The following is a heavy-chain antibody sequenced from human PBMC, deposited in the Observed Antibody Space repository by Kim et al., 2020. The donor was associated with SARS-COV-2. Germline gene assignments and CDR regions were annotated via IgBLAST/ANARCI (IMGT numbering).Heavy chain of an antibody. CDR1: RASINTYSFY. CDR3: TRHLHSTSWLFDF. J-gene: IGHJ4*02. V-gene: IGHV4-39*01. CDR2: VFITGSA. D-gene: IGHD2-2*01. Sequence: SETLSLTCTVSRASINTYSFYWGWLRQSPGRGLEWIGSVFITGSAYRNPALESRVTLSVDTSKNQFSLNLTTVTAADTAIYYCTRHLHSTSWLFDFWGQG.